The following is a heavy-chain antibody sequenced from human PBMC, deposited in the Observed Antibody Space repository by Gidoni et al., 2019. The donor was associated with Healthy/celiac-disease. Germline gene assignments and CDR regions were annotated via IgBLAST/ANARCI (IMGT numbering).Heavy chain of an antibody. Sequence: QVQLQESGPGLVKPSETLSLTCTVSGGSISSYYWSWIRQPPGKGLEWIGYIYYSGSTNYNPSLKSRVTISVDTSKNQFSLKLSSVTAADTAVYYCAREAGYDAFDIWGQGTMVTVSS. CDR2: IYYSGST. CDR1: GGSISSYY. V-gene: IGHV4-59*01. CDR3: AREAGYDAFDI. D-gene: IGHD6-13*01. J-gene: IGHJ3*02.